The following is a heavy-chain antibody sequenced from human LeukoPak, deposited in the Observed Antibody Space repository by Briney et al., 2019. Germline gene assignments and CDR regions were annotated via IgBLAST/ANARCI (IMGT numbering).Heavy chain of an antibody. D-gene: IGHD3-22*01. CDR1: GGTFSSYA. V-gene: IGHV1-69*05. CDR3: ARGSDSSGQYNWFDP. CDR2: IIPIFGTA. Sequence: KPGSSVKASCKASGGTFSSYAISWVRQAPGQGLEWMGGIIPIFGTANYAQKFQGRVTMTRDTSTSTVYMELSSLRSEDTAIYYCARGSDSSGQYNWFDPWGQGTLVTVSS. J-gene: IGHJ5*02.